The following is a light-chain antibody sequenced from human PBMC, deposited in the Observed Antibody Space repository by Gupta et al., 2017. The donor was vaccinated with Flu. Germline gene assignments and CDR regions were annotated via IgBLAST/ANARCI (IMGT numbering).Light chain of an antibody. CDR2: EVS. Sequence: SIAISCTGTSNDVGSDKYVFWYQRHPGKVPILCSDEVSGRPSGVSDRVSGSKSGTTDSMTISGLQAEDEAYYFCSSSTRSNTLMFGGGTKVTVL. J-gene: IGLJ3*02. CDR3: SSSTRSNTLM. CDR1: SNDVGSDKY. V-gene: IGLV2-14*01.